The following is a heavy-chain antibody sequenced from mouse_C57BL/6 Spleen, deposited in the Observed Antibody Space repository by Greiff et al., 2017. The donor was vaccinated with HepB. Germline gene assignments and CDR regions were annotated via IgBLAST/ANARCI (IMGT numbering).Heavy chain of an antibody. CDR2: IDPEDGDT. CDR1: GFNIKDYY. V-gene: IGHV14-1*01. D-gene: IGHD1-1*01. Sequence: VHVKQSGAELVRPGASVKLSCTASGFNIKDYYMHWVKQRPEQGLEWIGRIDPEDGDTEYAPKFQGKATMTADTSSNTAYLQLSSLTSEDTAVYYCTTPITTVVPFDYWGQGTTLTVSS. CDR3: TTPITTVVPFDY. J-gene: IGHJ2*01.